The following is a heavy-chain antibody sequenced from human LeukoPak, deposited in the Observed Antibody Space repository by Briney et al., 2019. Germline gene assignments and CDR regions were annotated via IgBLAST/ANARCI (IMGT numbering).Heavy chain of an antibody. CDR3: AKASSDYDKFPFFDY. CDR1: GFTFSSYA. D-gene: IGHD5-12*01. CDR2: ISNSGYSA. Sequence: QSGGSLRLPCAASGFTFSSYAMSWVRQAPGKGLEWVSGISNSGYSAFYADSVKGRFTISRDSSKKTLYLQMDSLRAEDAAVYYCAKASSDYDKFPFFDYWGQGTPVTVSS. V-gene: IGHV3-23*01. J-gene: IGHJ4*02.